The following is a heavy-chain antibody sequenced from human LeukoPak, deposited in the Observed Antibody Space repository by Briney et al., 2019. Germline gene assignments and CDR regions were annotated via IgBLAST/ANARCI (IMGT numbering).Heavy chain of an antibody. CDR3: AKAKTVTTKYFDY. CDR2: ISGSGGST. J-gene: IGHJ4*02. Sequence: PGGSLRLSCAASGFAFSSYAMSWVRQAPGKGLEWVSAISGSGGSTYYADSVKGRFTISRDNSKNTLYLQMNSLRAEDTAVYYCAKAKTVTTKYFDYWGQGTLVTVSS. CDR1: GFAFSSYA. V-gene: IGHV3-23*01. D-gene: IGHD4-17*01.